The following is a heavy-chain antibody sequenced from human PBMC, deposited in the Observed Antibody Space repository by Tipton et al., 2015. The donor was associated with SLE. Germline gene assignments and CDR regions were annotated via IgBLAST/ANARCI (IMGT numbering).Heavy chain of an antibody. V-gene: IGHV4-30-2*01. D-gene: IGHD1-26*01. CDR3: ARGSSGSYGGAFDI. CDR2: IYHSGST. J-gene: IGHJ3*02. Sequence: LRLSCAVSGGSISSGGYSWSWIRQPPGKGLEWIGYIYHSGSTYYNPSLKSRVTISVDRSKNQFSLKLSSVTAADTAVYYCARGSSGSYGGAFDIWGQGTMVTVSS. CDR1: GGSISSGGYS.